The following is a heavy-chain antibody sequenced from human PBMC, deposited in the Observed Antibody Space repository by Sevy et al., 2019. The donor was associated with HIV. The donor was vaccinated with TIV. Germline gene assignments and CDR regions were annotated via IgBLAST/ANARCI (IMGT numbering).Heavy chain of an antibody. V-gene: IGHV3-30*04. Sequence: GGSLRLSCAASRFTISRYAIHWVRQAPGKGLEWVAFISYDGTDLYYADSVKGRFTISRDNSKNTLFLQMNSLRAEDTAVYYCARDGISSGWYRGYYFDYWGQGTLVTVSS. J-gene: IGHJ4*02. D-gene: IGHD6-19*01. CDR1: RFTISRYA. CDR2: ISYDGTDL. CDR3: ARDGISSGWYRGYYFDY.